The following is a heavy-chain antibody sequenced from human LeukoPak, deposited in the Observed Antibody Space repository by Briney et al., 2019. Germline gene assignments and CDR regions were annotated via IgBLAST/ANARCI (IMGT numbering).Heavy chain of an antibody. CDR2: IIPIFGTA. J-gene: IGHJ4*02. D-gene: IGHD6-13*01. CDR1: GGTFSSYA. Sequence: SVQVSCQASGGTFSSYAISWVRQAPGQGLEWMGGIIPIFGTANYAQKFQGRVTITTDESTSTAYMELSSLRSEDTAVYYCASSYSSSWPNFDYWGQGTLVTVSS. V-gene: IGHV1-69*05. CDR3: ASSYSSSWPNFDY.